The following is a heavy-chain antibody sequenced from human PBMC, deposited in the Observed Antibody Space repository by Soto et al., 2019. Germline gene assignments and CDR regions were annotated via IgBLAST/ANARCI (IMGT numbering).Heavy chain of an antibody. J-gene: IGHJ4*02. Sequence: GASVKVSCKVSGYSVAEGSRHWVRQAPGRGLEWMGGFDPEDGETIYAQKFQGRVTMTEDTSTDTAYMELSSLRSEDTAVYYCATSRSGGYSGYDWDFDYWGQGTLVTVSS. V-gene: IGHV1-24*01. CDR3: ATSRSGGYSGYDWDFDY. CDR1: GYSVAEGS. CDR2: FDPEDGET. D-gene: IGHD5-12*01.